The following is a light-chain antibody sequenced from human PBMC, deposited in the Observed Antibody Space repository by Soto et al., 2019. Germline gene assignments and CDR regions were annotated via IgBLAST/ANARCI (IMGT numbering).Light chain of an antibody. J-gene: IGKJ1*01. CDR2: GAS. V-gene: IGKV3-20*01. CDR3: QQYGRSKRWT. CDR1: QTITGTY. Sequence: EVVLTQFPGTLSLSPGERATLSCRASQTITGTYLAWYQQKPGQAPRLLIHGASTRATGIPDRYSGGGTGTDFNLNISRVEPEDFAMYYCQQYGRSKRWTFGQGTKVEVK.